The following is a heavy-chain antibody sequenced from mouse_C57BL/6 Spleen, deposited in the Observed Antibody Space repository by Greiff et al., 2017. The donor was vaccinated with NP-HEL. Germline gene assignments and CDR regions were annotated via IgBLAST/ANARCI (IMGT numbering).Heavy chain of an antibody. V-gene: IGHV2-2*01. CDR2: IWSGGST. J-gene: IGHJ4*01. CDR1: GFSLTSYG. Sequence: QVHVKQSGPGLVQPSQSLSITCTVSGFSLTSYGVHWVRQSPGKGLEWLGVIWSGGSTDYNAAFISRLSISKDNSKSQVFFKMNSLQADDTAIYYCARNFLYDYDPYYYAMDYWGQGTSVTVSS. D-gene: IGHD2-4*01. CDR3: ARNFLYDYDPYYYAMDY.